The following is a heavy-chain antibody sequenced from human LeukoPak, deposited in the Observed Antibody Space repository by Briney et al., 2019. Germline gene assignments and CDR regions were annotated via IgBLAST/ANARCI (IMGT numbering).Heavy chain of an antibody. CDR2: IYTSGST. J-gene: IGHJ4*02. Sequence: SQTPSLTCTVSGGSISSGSYYWSSIRQPAGKGLEWMGRIYTSGSTNYNPSLKSRVTISVDTSKNQFSLKLSSVTAADTAVYYCAREKRESKVALDYWGQGTLVTVSS. D-gene: IGHD3-10*01. V-gene: IGHV4-61*02. CDR1: GGSISSGSYY. CDR3: AREKRESKVALDY.